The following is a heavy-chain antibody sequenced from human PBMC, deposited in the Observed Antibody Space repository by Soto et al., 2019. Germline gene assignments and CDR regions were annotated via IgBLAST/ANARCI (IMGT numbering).Heavy chain of an antibody. CDR1: GGTFSSYA. D-gene: IGHD3-22*01. CDR3: ARQLRYRDSSGYYPDY. CDR2: IIPIFGTA. Sequence: QVQLVQSGAEVKKPGSSVKVSCKASGGTFSSYAISWVRQAPGQGLEWMGGIIPIFGTANYAQKFQGRVTIPADESTSTAYMELSSLRSEDTAVYYCARQLRYRDSSGYYPDYWGQGTLVTVSS. V-gene: IGHV1-69*01. J-gene: IGHJ4*02.